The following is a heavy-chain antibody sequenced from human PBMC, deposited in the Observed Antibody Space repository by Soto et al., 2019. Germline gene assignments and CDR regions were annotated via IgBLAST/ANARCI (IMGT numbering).Heavy chain of an antibody. V-gene: IGHV3-30-3*01. CDR3: ATSSLFEYSSSFRRVYFDY. Sequence: GGSLRLSCAASGFTFSSYAMHWVRQAPGKGLEWVAVISYDGSNKYYADSVKGRFTISRDNSKNTLYLQMNGLRAEDTAVYYCATSSLFEYSSSFRRVYFDYWGQGTLVTVSS. CDR1: GFTFSSYA. CDR2: ISYDGSNK. J-gene: IGHJ4*02. D-gene: IGHD6-6*01.